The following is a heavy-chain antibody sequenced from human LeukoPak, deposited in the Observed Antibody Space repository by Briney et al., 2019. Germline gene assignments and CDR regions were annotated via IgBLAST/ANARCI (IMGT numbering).Heavy chain of an antibody. Sequence: GASVKVSCKASGYIFTSYDINWVRQATGQGLEWMGWMNPNSGNTGYAQNFQGRVTMTRNISISTAYMELSSLRFEDTAVYYCARTLIPAAPFDPWGQGTLVTVSS. CDR2: MNPNSGNT. CDR1: GYIFTSYD. V-gene: IGHV1-8*01. D-gene: IGHD2-2*01. J-gene: IGHJ5*02. CDR3: ARTLIPAAPFDP.